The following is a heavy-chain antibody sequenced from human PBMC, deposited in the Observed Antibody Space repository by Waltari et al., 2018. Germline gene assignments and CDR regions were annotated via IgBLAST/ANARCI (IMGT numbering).Heavy chain of an antibody. V-gene: IGHV3-23*01. CDR1: GFTFQTYA. CDR2: ISISDAT. CDR3: AKPFYNWDDPLVS. D-gene: IGHD1-20*01. Sequence: EVQLLESGGELVQAGGSLRLSCGVSGFTFQTYAINWVRRAPGTGLQGVAAISISDATFHADSVKGRFTISRDTSKDTVYLQTNSLSPDDTAVYYCAKPFYNWDDPLVSWGQGTLVTVSS. J-gene: IGHJ5*02.